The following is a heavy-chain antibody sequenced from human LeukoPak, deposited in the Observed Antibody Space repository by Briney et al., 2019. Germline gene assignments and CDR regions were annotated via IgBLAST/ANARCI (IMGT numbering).Heavy chain of an antibody. CDR2: IKQDGSEK. CDR3: ARVSCSSTSCYMANWFDP. J-gene: IGHJ5*02. D-gene: IGHD2-2*02. V-gene: IGHV3-7*01. CDR1: GFTFSSYW. Sequence: GSLRLSCAASGFTFSSYWMSWVRQAPGKGLEWVATIKQDGSEKYYVDSVKGRFTISRDNAKNSLYLQMNSLRAEDTAVYYCARVSCSSTSCYMANWFDPWGQGTLVTVSS.